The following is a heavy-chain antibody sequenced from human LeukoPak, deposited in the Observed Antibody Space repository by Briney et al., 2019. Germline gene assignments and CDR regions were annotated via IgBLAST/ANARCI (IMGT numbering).Heavy chain of an antibody. Sequence: SETLSLTCTVSGGSISSYYWGWIRQSPAKGLEWIGWSYHRGSASYNPSLKSRVAISVDTSKNQFSLKLTSVTAADTAVYYCARGRELGYWGQGTLVIVSS. V-gene: IGHV4-59*01. CDR3: ARGRELGY. CDR1: GGSISSYY. D-gene: IGHD1-1*01. CDR2: SYHRGSA. J-gene: IGHJ4*02.